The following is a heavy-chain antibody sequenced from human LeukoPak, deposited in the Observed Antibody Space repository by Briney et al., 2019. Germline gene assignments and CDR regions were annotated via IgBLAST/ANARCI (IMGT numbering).Heavy chain of an antibody. CDR3: ASTYSSSWYGYLDY. CDR2: IYSGGST. V-gene: IGHV3-66*01. J-gene: IGHJ4*02. CDR1: GFTVSSNY. D-gene: IGHD6-13*01. Sequence: GGSLRLSCAASGFTVSSNYMSWVRQAPGKGLEWVSVIYSGGSTYYADSVKGRFTISRDNSKNTLYLQMNSLRAEDTAVYYCASTYSSSWYGYLDYWGQGTLVTVSS.